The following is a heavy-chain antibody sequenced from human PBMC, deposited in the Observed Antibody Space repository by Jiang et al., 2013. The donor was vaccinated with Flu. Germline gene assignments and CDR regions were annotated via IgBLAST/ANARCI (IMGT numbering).Heavy chain of an antibody. CDR1: GGSISSGDYY. CDR3: ARGLYYDILTGYYRGRSFDY. D-gene: IGHD3-9*01. J-gene: IGHJ4*02. CDR2: IYYSGST. Sequence: GPGLVKPSQTLSLTCTVSGGSISSGDYYWSWIRQPPGKGLEWIGYIYYSGSTYYNPSLKSRVTISVDTSKNQFSLKLSSVAAADTAVYYCARGLYYDILTGYYRGRSFDYWGQGTLVSVSS. V-gene: IGHV4-30-4*01.